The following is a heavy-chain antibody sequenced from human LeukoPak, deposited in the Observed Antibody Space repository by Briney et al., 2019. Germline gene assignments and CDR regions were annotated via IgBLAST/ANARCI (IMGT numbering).Heavy chain of an antibody. CDR1: GFTFSSYA. Sequence: GGSLRLSCAASGFTFSSYAMSWVRQAPGKGLEWVSAISGSGGSTYYADSVKGRFTISRDNSKNTLYLQMNSLRAEDTAVYYCVRGTGPSRGAFDIWGQGTMVTVSS. J-gene: IGHJ3*02. CDR3: VRGTGPSRGAFDI. D-gene: IGHD1-14*01. V-gene: IGHV3-23*01. CDR2: ISGSGGST.